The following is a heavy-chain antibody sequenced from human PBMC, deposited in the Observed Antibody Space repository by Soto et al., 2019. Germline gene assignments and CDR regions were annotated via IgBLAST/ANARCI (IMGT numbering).Heavy chain of an antibody. J-gene: IGHJ6*02. Sequence: GGSLRLSCAASGFTFSSYAMSWVRQAPGKGLEWVSAISGSGGSTYYADSVKGRFTISRGNSKNTLYLQMNSLRAEDTAVYYCAKESGNDFWSGYYKDYYYYGMDVWGQGTTVTVSS. CDR3: AKESGNDFWSGYYKDYYYYGMDV. D-gene: IGHD3-3*01. V-gene: IGHV3-23*01. CDR1: GFTFSSYA. CDR2: ISGSGGST.